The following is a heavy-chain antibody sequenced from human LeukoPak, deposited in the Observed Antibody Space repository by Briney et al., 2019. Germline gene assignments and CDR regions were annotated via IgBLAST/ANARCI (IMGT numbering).Heavy chain of an antibody. CDR1: GFTFSSYA. Sequence: GRSLRLSCADSGFTFSSYAMHWVRQAPGKGLEWVAVISYDGSNKYYADSVKGRFTISRDNSKNTLYLQMNSLRAEDTAVYYCATACGGDCYSDYWGQGTLVTVSS. CDR3: ATACGGDCYSDY. D-gene: IGHD2-21*02. J-gene: IGHJ4*02. V-gene: IGHV3-30*04. CDR2: ISYDGSNK.